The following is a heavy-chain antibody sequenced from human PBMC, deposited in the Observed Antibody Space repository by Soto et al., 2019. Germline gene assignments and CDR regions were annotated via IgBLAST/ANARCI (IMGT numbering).Heavy chain of an antibody. J-gene: IGHJ3*02. CDR1: RFTFSSYG. V-gene: IGHV3-30*18. D-gene: IGHD6-19*01. CDR2: ISYDGSNK. CDR3: AKDRDSSGWYRFHFDAFDI. Sequence: PGGSLRLSCAASRFTFSSYGMHWVRQAPGKGLEWVAVISYDGSNKYYADSVKGRFTISRDNSKNTLYLQMNSLRAEDTAVYYCAKDRDSSGWYRFHFDAFDIWGQGTMVTVSS.